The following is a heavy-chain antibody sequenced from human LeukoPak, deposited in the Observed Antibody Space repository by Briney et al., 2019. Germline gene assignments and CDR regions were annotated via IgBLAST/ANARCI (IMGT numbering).Heavy chain of an antibody. CDR1: GFTFSSYN. J-gene: IGHJ4*02. CDR3: AKDRIAVAGTFDS. V-gene: IGHV3-48*01. CDR2: ISDSSTTI. Sequence: GGSLRLSCAASGFTFSSYNMNWVRQAPGKGLEWVSYISDSSTTIYYADSVKGRFTISRDNSKSTLYLQMNSLRAEDTAVYYCAKDRIAVAGTFDSWGQGTLVTVSS. D-gene: IGHD6-19*01.